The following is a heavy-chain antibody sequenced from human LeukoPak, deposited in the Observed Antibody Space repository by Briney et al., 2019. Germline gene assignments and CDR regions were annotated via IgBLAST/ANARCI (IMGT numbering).Heavy chain of an antibody. CDR3: ARGYEFWSGYGGSNYYYYYMDV. CDR2: ISAYNGNT. CDR1: GYTFTSYG. D-gene: IGHD3-3*01. Sequence: ASVKVSCKASGYTFTSYGISWVRQAPGQGLEWMGWISAYNGNTNYAQKLQGRVTMTTDTSTSTAYMELRSLRSDDTAVYYCARGYEFWSGYGGSNYYYYYMDVWGKGTTVTVSS. J-gene: IGHJ6*03. V-gene: IGHV1-18*01.